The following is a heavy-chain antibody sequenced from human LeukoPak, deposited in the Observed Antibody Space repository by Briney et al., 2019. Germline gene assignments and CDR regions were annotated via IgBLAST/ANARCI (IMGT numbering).Heavy chain of an antibody. Sequence: GGSLRLSCAASGFTFSSYAMHWVRQAPGKGLEWVAVISYDGSNKYYADSVKGRFTISRDNSKNTLYLQMNSLRAEDTAVYYCARGVRFLEWLSAGCNWFDPWGQGTLVTVSS. CDR2: ISYDGSNK. D-gene: IGHD3-3*01. J-gene: IGHJ5*02. CDR3: ARGVRFLEWLSAGCNWFDP. V-gene: IGHV3-30*01. CDR1: GFTFSSYA.